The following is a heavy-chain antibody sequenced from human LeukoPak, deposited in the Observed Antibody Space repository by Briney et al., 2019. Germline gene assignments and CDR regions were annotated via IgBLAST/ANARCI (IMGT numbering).Heavy chain of an antibody. Sequence: SETLSLTCTVSGGSISSGDYYWSWIRQPPGKGLEWIGYIYYSGSTYYNPSLKSRVTISVDTSKNQFSLKLSSVTAADTAVYYCARQTGDGSGSLLWGQGTLVTVSS. CDR2: IYYSGST. J-gene: IGHJ4*02. CDR1: GGSISSGDYY. V-gene: IGHV4-30-4*01. D-gene: IGHD3-10*01. CDR3: ARQTGDGSGSLL.